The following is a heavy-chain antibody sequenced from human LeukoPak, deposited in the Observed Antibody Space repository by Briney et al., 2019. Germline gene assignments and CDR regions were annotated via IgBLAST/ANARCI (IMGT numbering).Heavy chain of an antibody. D-gene: IGHD1-1*01. Sequence: PGRSLRLSCAASGFTFSSYAMHWVRQAPGKGLEWVAVISYDGSNKYYAASVNGRFTISRDNSKNTLYLQMNSLRAEDTAVYYCARDQDNWNLNWFDPGGQGTLVTVSS. V-gene: IGHV3-30-3*01. CDR1: GFTFSSYA. CDR2: ISYDGSNK. CDR3: ARDQDNWNLNWFDP. J-gene: IGHJ5*02.